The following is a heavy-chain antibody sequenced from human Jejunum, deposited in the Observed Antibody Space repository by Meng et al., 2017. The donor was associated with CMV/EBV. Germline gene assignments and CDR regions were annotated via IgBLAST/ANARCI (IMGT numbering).Heavy chain of an antibody. CDR2: VSYSGTT. V-gene: IGHV4-39*07. D-gene: IGHD4-11*01. Sequence: VSGDSVSSSSYYWVWIRQPPGKDLEWIASVSYSGTTYYYNPSLKSRVTISVDTSKNQFSLTLSSVTAADTAVYYCSRVSDFSRRSDPWGQGTLVTVSS. CDR3: SRVSDFSRRSDP. CDR1: GDSVSSSSYY. J-gene: IGHJ5*02.